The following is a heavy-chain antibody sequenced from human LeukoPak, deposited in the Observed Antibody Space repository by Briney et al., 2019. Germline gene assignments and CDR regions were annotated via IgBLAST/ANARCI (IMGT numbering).Heavy chain of an antibody. J-gene: IGHJ4*02. V-gene: IGHV3-66*01. CDR2: IYSGGST. Sequence: GGSLRLSCAASGFTVSSNYMSWVRQAPGKELEWVSVIYSGGSTYYADSVKGRFTISRDNSKNTLYLQMNSLRAEDTAVYYCAKMVREFYTLSYYFDYWGQGTLVTVSS. CDR3: AKMVREFYTLSYYFDY. D-gene: IGHD2-8*01. CDR1: GFTVSSNY.